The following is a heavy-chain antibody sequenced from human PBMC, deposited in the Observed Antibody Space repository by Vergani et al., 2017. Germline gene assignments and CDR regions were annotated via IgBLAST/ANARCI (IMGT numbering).Heavy chain of an antibody. CDR3: AREVAMGPLGRRSHGY. CDR2: INPNSGGT. Sequence: QVQLVQSGAEVKKPGASVKVSCKASGYTFTGYYMHWVRQAPGQGLEWMGWINPNSGGTNYAQKFQGRVTITADESTSTAYMELSSLRSEDTAVYYCAREVAMGPLGRRSHGYWGQGTLVTVSS. V-gene: IGHV1-2*02. J-gene: IGHJ4*02. CDR1: GYTFTGYY. D-gene: IGHD5-12*01.